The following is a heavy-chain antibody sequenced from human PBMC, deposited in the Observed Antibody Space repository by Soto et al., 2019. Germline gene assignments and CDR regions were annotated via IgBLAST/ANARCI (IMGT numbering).Heavy chain of an antibody. V-gene: IGHV2-26*01. Sequence: TAVLTVTCTGSDFSLSIRKMGGKWMRQPGSNDLRWLAQIFSNDEKSYSTSLKSRLTISKDTSKSQVVLTMTNIDPVNTATYYCARLTGYCSGGSCYSGNWFHPWGQGTLVTVSS. D-gene: IGHD2-15*01. CDR2: IFSNDEK. CDR3: ARLTGYCSGGSCYSGNWFHP. J-gene: IGHJ5*02. CDR1: DFSLSIRKMG.